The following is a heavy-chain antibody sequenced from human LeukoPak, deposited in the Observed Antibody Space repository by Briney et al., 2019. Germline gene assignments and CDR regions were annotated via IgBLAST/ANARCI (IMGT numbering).Heavy chain of an antibody. D-gene: IGHD2-2*03. CDR3: ARRGQTGYCSSTSCYYYYYMDV. CDR2: IYYSGST. J-gene: IGHJ6*03. CDR1: GGSISSGGYY. Sequence: PSETLSLACTVSGGSISSGGYYWSWIRQHPGKGLEWIGYIYYSGSTYYNPSLKSRVTISVDTSKNQFSLKLSSVTAADTAVYYCARRGQTGYCSSTSCYYYYYMDVWGKGTTVTVSS. V-gene: IGHV4-31*03.